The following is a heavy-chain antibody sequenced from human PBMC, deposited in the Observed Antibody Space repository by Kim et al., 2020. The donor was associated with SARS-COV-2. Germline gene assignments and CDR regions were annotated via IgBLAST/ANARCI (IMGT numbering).Heavy chain of an antibody. J-gene: IGHJ3*02. CDR3: ARDMQYQLLYEVQAFDI. CDR2: ISSSSSTI. CDR1: GFTFTSYS. D-gene: IGHD2-2*02. V-gene: IGHV3-48*02. Sequence: GGSLRLSCAASGFTFTSYSMNWVRQAPGKGLEWVSYISSSSSTIYYADSVKGRFTISRDNAKNSLYLQMNSLRDEDTAVYYCARDMQYQLLYEVQAFDIWGQGTMVTVSS.